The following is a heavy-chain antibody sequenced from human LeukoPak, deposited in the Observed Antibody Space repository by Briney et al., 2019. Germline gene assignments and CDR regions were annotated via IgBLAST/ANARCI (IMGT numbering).Heavy chain of an antibody. D-gene: IGHD5-12*01. CDR3: ARGGGYSGYDYDY. CDR2: ISSNGGNT. V-gene: IGHV3-64*02. CDR1: GFTFSSYA. Sequence: GGSLRLSCAASGFTFSSYAMHWVRQAPGKGLEFVSAISSNGGNTYYADSVKGRFTISRDNSKNTLYLQMGSLRAEDTAVYYCARGGGYSGYDYDYWGQGTLVTVSS. J-gene: IGHJ4*02.